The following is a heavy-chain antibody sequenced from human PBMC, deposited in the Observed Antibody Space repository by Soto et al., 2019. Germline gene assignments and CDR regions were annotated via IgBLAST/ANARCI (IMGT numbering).Heavy chain of an antibody. Sequence: GGSLRLSCAASGFTFSSYSMNWVRQAPGKGLEWVSYISSSSSTIYYADSVKGRFTISRDNAKNSLYLQMNSLRAEDTAVYYCARDHWGGSGSYQGDYWGQGTLVTVSS. CDR1: GFTFSSYS. CDR2: ISSSSSTI. CDR3: ARDHWGGSGSYQGDY. J-gene: IGHJ4*02. D-gene: IGHD3-10*01. V-gene: IGHV3-48*01.